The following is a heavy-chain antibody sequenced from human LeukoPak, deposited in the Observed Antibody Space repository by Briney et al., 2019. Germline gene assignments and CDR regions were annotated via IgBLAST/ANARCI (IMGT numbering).Heavy chain of an antibody. CDR3: AKDLGGSSSPFDY. V-gene: IGHV3-23*01. CDR1: GFTFSNYA. Sequence: SGGSLRLSCAASGFTFSNYAMSWVRQAPGKGLEWVSAISGSGGSTYYADSVKGRFTISRDNSKNTLYLQMNSLRAEDTAVYYCAKDLGGSSSPFDYWGHRTLVTVSS. D-gene: IGHD6-6*01. J-gene: IGHJ4*01. CDR2: ISGSGGST.